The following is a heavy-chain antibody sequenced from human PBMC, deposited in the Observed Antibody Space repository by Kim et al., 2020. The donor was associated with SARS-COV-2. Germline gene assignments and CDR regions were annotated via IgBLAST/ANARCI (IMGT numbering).Heavy chain of an antibody. D-gene: IGHD3-3*01. J-gene: IGHJ4*02. V-gene: IGHV3-7*01. CDR1: GFTFSSYW. CDR3: ARDKSGYYDFWSGYYDY. CDR2: IKQDGSEK. Sequence: GGSLRLSCAASGFTFSSYWMSWVRQAPGKGLEWVANIKQDGSEKYYVDSVKGRFTISRDNAKNSLYLQMNSLRAEDTAVYYCARDKSGYYDFWSGYYDYWGQGTLVTVSS.